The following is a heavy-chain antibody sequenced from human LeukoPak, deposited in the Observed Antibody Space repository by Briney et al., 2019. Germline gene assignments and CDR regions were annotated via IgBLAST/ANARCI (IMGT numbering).Heavy chain of an antibody. V-gene: IGHV3-48*03. CDR3: ARAAPTVTNYFYY. CDR2: ISSTGSTI. CDR1: GFTFNNYK. J-gene: IGHJ4*02. Sequence: GGSLRLSCAASGFTFNNYKMNWVRQAPGKGLEWVSYISSTGSTIYYADSVTGRFTISRDNTKNSLYLQMNSLRAEDTAVYYCARAAPTVTNYFYYSGQGSLVSAS. D-gene: IGHD4-17*01.